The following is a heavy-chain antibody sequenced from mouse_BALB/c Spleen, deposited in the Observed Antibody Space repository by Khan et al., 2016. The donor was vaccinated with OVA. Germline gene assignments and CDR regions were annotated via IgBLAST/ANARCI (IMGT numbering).Heavy chain of an antibody. CDR2: ISSTGGT. V-gene: IGHV3-2*02. CDR3: ARALYYSYGYALDC. J-gene: IGHJ4*01. D-gene: IGHD2-14*01. CDR1: GYSITSDYA. Sequence: EVQLQASGPGLVKPSQSLSLTCTVTGYSITSDYAWNWIRQFPGNKLEWMGYISSTGGTSYNPSLKRRISITRDTSKNQFFLQLKSVTAEDTATYYCARALYYSYGYALDCWGRGTLVTVSS.